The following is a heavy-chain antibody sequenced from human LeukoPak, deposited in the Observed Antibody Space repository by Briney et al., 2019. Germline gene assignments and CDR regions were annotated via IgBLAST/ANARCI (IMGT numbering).Heavy chain of an antibody. CDR3: ARVDSGWYRRYFDL. CDR2: INSDGSST. V-gene: IGHV3-74*01. Sequence: GGSLRLSCAAAGFTFSSYWMHWVRQAPGKGLVWVSRINSDGSSTSYADSVKGRFTISRDNAKNTLYLQMNSLRAEDTAVYYCARVDSGWYRRYFDLWGRGTLVTVSS. D-gene: IGHD6-19*01. J-gene: IGHJ2*01. CDR1: GFTFSSYW.